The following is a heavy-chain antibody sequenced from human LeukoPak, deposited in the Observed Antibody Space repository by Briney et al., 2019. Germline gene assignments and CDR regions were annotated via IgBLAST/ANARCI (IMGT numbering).Heavy chain of an antibody. CDR1: GFTFSSYE. CDR3: ARPLMYYYGSETYFWFDP. D-gene: IGHD3-10*01. V-gene: IGHV3-48*03. CDR2: ISSSGSTI. J-gene: IGHJ5*02. Sequence: GGSLRLSCAASGFTFSSYEMNWVRQAPGKGLEWVSYISSSGSTIYYADSVKGRFTISRDNAKNSLYLQMNSLRAEDTAVHYCARPLMYYYGSETYFWFDPWGQGTLVTVSS.